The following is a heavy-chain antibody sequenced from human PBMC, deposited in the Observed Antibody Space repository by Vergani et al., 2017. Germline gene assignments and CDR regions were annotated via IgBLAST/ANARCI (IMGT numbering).Heavy chain of an antibody. CDR2: ISGNNDDV. Sequence: VELLESGGGLAQPGGSLGVSCSASGFRVTTSYMSWVRQAPGKGLEWVSSISGNNDDVYYADSVKGRFTISRDNAKNSLYLDMSSLRAEDTAVYYCVRDVRVSRTWGQGTLVAVSS. CDR1: GFRVTTSY. J-gene: IGHJ3*01. V-gene: IGHV3-21*01. CDR3: VRDVRVSRT.